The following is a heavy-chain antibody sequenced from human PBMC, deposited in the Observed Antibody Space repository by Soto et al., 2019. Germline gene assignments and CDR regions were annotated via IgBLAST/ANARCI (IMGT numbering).Heavy chain of an antibody. Sequence: SETMSLTCTVSGGSVNSYYWSWIRQPPGKGLEWIGYIYYSGSTNYNPSLKSRVTISVDTSKNQFSLKLSSVTAADTAVYYCARRYGSAFDIWGQGTMVTVSS. CDR3: ARRYGSAFDI. CDR2: IYYSGST. CDR1: GGSVNSYY. V-gene: IGHV4-59*08. D-gene: IGHD3-10*01. J-gene: IGHJ3*02.